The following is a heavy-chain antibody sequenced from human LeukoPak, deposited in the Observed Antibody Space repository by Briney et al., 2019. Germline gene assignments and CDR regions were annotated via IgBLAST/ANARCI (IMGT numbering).Heavy chain of an antibody. D-gene: IGHD3-16*01. V-gene: IGHV5-51*01. CDR1: GYTFRDYW. Sequence: GESLQISCPGFGYTFRDYWIGWVRQLPGKGLEWMGIIYPDDSDIRYSPSFQGQVTISADKFLNTAYLQWSSLKASDTAMYYCARFSGSALRENWFDPWGQGTPVTVSS. CDR2: IYPDDSDI. J-gene: IGHJ5*02. CDR3: ARFSGSALRENWFDP.